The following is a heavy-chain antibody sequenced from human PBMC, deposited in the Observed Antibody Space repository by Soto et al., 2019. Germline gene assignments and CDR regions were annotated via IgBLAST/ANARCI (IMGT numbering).Heavy chain of an antibody. J-gene: IGHJ6*02. Sequence: GGSLRLSCAASGFTFSSYWMSLVRQAPGKGLEWVAIIKQDGSEKYYVDSVKGRFTISIDNAKNSLYLQMNSLRAEDTAVYYCARDLYYDISPIYYYYGMDVWGQGTTVTVSS. CDR3: ARDLYYDISPIYYYYGMDV. CDR1: GFTFSSYW. V-gene: IGHV3-7*01. D-gene: IGHD3-9*01. CDR2: IKQDGSEK.